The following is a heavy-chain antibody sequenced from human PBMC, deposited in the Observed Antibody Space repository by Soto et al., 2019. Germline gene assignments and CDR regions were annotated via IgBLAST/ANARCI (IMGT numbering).Heavy chain of an antibody. V-gene: IGHV3-7*03. D-gene: IGHD3-3*01. Sequence: EVQLVESGGGLVQPGGSLRLSCAASGFTFSSYWTSWVRQAPGKGLEWVANIKQDGSEKYYVDSVKGRFTISRDNAKNSLYLQMNSLRAEDTAVYYCARALDYDFWSGYYTGWDYWGQGTLVTVSS. J-gene: IGHJ4*02. CDR2: IKQDGSEK. CDR1: GFTFSSYW. CDR3: ARALDYDFWSGYYTGWDY.